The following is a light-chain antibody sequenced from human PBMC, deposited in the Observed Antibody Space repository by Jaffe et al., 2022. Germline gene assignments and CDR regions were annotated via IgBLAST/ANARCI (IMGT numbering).Light chain of an antibody. CDR1: SGSIARNS. CDR3: QSYDSSNQV. V-gene: IGLV6-57*01. Sequence: NFMLTQPHSVSESPGKTVTISCTRSSGSIARNSVQWYQQRPDSPPTTVIYEDHQRPSGVPDRFSGSIDSSSNSASLTISGLKTEDEADYYCQSYDSSNQVFGGGTKLTVL. J-gene: IGLJ3*02. CDR2: EDH.